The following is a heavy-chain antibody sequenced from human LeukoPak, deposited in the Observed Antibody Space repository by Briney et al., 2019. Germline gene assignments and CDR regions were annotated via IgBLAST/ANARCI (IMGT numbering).Heavy chain of an antibody. CDR1: GGSFSGYY. J-gene: IGHJ4*02. Sequence: PSETLSLTCAVYGGSFSGYYWTWIRQPPGKGLEWIGEINHSGNINYNPSLKSRLTISIDTPKNQFSLKLSSVTAADTAVYYCARGRRWWGQGTLVTVSS. CDR3: ARGRRW. V-gene: IGHV4-34*01. D-gene: IGHD5-24*01. CDR2: INHSGNI.